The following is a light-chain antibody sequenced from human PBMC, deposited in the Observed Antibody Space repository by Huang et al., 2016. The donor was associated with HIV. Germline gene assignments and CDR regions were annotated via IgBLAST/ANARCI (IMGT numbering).Light chain of an antibody. Sequence: EIVLTQSPATLSLSPGERATLSCRASQSVRNYLAWYHQKPGQAPRLLIYDASKRATGIPARFTGSGFGTDFTLTISSLEPEDFAVYYCQQRSNWPPTFGQGTKVEIK. J-gene: IGKJ1*01. CDR2: DAS. V-gene: IGKV3-11*01. CDR3: QQRSNWPPT. CDR1: QSVRNY.